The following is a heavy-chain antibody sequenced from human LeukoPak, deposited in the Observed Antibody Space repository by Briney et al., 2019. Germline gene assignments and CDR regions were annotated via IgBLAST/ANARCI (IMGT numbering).Heavy chain of an antibody. CDR1: GFTFSNYG. J-gene: IGHJ1*01. Sequence: GGSLRLSCAASGFTFSNYGMQWVRQAPGKGLEWVAVISYDASTKYYADSVKGRFTISRDNSESTLYLQMNSLRAEDTAVYYCAKESGIRSYGAYFPHWGQGTLVTVSS. CDR2: ISYDASTK. CDR3: AKESGIRSYGAYFPH. V-gene: IGHV3-30*18. D-gene: IGHD4-17*01.